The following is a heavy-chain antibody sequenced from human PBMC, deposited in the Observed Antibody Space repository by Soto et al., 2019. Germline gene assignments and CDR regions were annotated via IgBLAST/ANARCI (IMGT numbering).Heavy chain of an antibody. Sequence: ASVKVSCKAPGYTFTGYYMHWVRQAPGQGLEWMGWLNPNSGDTHYAQRFQDRVTMTRDTSISTAYMELSRLRSDDTAVYYFARGVRTIIREFDYWGQGTLVTVSS. CDR3: ARGVRTIIREFDY. V-gene: IGHV1-2*02. CDR2: LNPNSGDT. J-gene: IGHJ4*02. D-gene: IGHD3-3*01. CDR1: GYTFTGYY.